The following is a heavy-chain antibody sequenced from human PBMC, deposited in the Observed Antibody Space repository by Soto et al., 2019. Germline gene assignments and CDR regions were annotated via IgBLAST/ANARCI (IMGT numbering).Heavy chain of an antibody. V-gene: IGHV1-69*13. J-gene: IGHJ6*03. D-gene: IGHD2-15*01. CDR2: IIPIFGTA. Sequence: SVKVSCKASGGTFSSYAISWVRQAPGQGPEWMGGIIPIFGTANYAQKFQGRVTITADESTSTAYMELSSLRSEDTAVYYCARVYCSGGSCYDYYYYYMDVWGKGTTVTVSS. CDR1: GGTFSSYA. CDR3: ARVYCSGGSCYDYYYYYMDV.